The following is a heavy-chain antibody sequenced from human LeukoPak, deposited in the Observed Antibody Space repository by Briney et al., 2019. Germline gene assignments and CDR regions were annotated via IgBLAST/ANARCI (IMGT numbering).Heavy chain of an antibody. CDR2: INPTNGVA. J-gene: IGHJ4*02. V-gene: IGHV1-2*02. CDR1: GFTFTGYQ. CDR3: ARESPLGYCSAGSCYASHFDY. Sequence: GASVKVSCKSSGFTFTGYQMHWVRQAPGQGLEWMGRINPTNGVANYAQTFQGRLSMTRDRSIDTVYMELSRLTSDDTAMYYCARESPLGYCSAGSCYASHFDYWGQGTLVIVSS. D-gene: IGHD2-15*01.